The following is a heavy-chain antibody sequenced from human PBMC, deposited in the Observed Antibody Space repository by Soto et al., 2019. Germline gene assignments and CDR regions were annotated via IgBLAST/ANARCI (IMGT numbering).Heavy chain of an antibody. J-gene: IGHJ6*02. D-gene: IGHD4-4*01. CDR1: GFTFSSYG. CDR2: ISYDGSNK. CDR3: AKDVWATVTVYYYYGMDV. V-gene: IGHV3-30*18. Sequence: SLRLSCAASGFTFSSYGMHWVRQAPGKGLEWVAVISYDGSNKYYADSVKGRFTISRDNSKNTLYLQMNSLRAEDTAVYYFAKDVWATVTVYYYYGMDVWGQGTTVTVSS.